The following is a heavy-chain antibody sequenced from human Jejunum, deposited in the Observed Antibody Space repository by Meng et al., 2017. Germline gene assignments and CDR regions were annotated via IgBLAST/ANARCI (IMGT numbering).Heavy chain of an antibody. CDR2: ITPKSGGA. D-gene: IGHD6-19*01. Sequence: QVQLVQSGTEVKKPGGSVKVSCKASGYNFADYQVYWVRQAPGQGLEWMGRITPKSGGALYTHRFQGRVAMTRDTSINTAYMELSSLTSDDTAVYYCARDLAVAGLGAAYWGQGTLVTVSS. CDR3: ARDLAVAGLGAAY. CDR1: GYNFADYQ. V-gene: IGHV1-2*06. J-gene: IGHJ4*02.